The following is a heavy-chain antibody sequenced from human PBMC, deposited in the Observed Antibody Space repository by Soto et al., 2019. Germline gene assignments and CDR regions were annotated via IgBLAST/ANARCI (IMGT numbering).Heavy chain of an antibody. V-gene: IGHV4-30-4*01. CDR1: GGPINTGDYY. CDR2: VFYSGST. D-gene: IGHD3-10*01. CDR3: ARAGFSYGHLLF. J-gene: IGHJ4*02. Sequence: PSETLSLTCNVSGGPINTGDYYWNWIRQPPGKGLEWIGYVFYSGSTNYSPSLKSRDAISMDTSKNQFSLSLTSVTAADTAVYYCARAGFSYGHLLFWGQGIRVTVSS.